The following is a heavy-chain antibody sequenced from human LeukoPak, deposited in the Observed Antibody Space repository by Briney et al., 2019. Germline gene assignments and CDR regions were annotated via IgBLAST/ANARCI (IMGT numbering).Heavy chain of an antibody. Sequence: GTSLRLSCAASGFTFKNYGMHWVRQAPGKGLEWVAFISYDGNSKYYPDSVKGRFTISRDNSKNTLYLQMNSLRAEDTAVYYCARRAGGYSHPYDYWGQGILVTVSS. CDR3: ARRAGGYSHPYDY. J-gene: IGHJ4*02. CDR2: ISYDGNSK. V-gene: IGHV3-30*03. D-gene: IGHD4-23*01. CDR1: GFTFKNYG.